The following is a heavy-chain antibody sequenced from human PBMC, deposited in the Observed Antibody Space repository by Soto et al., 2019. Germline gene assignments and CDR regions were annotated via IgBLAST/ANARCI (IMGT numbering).Heavy chain of an antibody. V-gene: IGHV4-34*01. D-gene: IGHD6-19*01. CDR1: GGSFSGYY. CDR3: ARGQGIAVAGGTRGAFDI. CDR2: INHSGST. J-gene: IGHJ3*02. Sequence: QVQLQQWGAGLLKPSETLSLTCAVYGGSFSGYYWSWIRQPPGKGLEWIGEINHSGSTNYNPSLKSRVTISVDTSKNQFSLRLSSVTAADTAVYYCARGQGIAVAGGTRGAFDIWGQGTMVTVSS.